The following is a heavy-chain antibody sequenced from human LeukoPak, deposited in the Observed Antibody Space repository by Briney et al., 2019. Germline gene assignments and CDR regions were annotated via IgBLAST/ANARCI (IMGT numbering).Heavy chain of an antibody. J-gene: IGHJ6*02. Sequence: GGSLRLSCAASGFTFSNYAMSWVRQAPGKGMEWVSAISGNGGSTYYADSVKGRFTISRDNSKNTLYLQMNGLRAEDTAVYYCAKDLLYSSSSYSNGVDVWGQGTTVTVSS. D-gene: IGHD6-13*01. CDR2: ISGNGGST. CDR1: GFTFSNYA. CDR3: AKDLLYSSSSYSNGVDV. V-gene: IGHV3-23*01.